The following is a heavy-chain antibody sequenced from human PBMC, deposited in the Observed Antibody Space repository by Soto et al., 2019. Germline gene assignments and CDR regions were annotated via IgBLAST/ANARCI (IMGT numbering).Heavy chain of an antibody. CDR2: IYYSGST. CDR1: GGSISSYY. J-gene: IGHJ4*02. CDR3: ARDDY. V-gene: IGHV4-59*01. Sequence: QVQLQESGPGLVKPSETLSLTCTVSGGSISSYYWSWIRQPPGKGLEWIGYIYYSGSTNYNPSLKGRVTISVDTSKNQFSLKLSSVTAADTAVYYCARDDYWGQGTLVTVSS.